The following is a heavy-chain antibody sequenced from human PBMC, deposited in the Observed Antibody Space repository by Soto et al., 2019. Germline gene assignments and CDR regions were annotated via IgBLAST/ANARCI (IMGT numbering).Heavy chain of an antibody. J-gene: IGHJ6*03. D-gene: IGHD6-13*01. CDR3: ARGPGRWPPRYIHV. V-gene: IGHV1-69*06. Sequence: SVKVSCKASAGTFSSYAISWVRQAPGQGHEWMGGIIPIFGTANYAQKFQGRVTITADNSTSTAYMELSSLRSEDTAVYYCARGPGRWPPRYIHVPDKGTTRTVS. CDR1: AGTFSSYA. CDR2: IIPIFGTA.